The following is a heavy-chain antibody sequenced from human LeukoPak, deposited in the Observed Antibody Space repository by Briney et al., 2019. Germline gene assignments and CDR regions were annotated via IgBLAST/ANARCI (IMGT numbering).Heavy chain of an antibody. V-gene: IGHV1-69*04. Sequence: SVKVSCKASGGTFSSYAISWVRQAPGQGLEWMGRIIPILGIANYAQKFQGRVTITADKSTSTAYMELRSLRSDDTAVYYCARVDTAQVWFDPWGQGTLVTVSS. CDR3: ARVDTAQVWFDP. J-gene: IGHJ5*02. CDR1: GGTFSSYA. D-gene: IGHD5-18*01. CDR2: IIPILGIA.